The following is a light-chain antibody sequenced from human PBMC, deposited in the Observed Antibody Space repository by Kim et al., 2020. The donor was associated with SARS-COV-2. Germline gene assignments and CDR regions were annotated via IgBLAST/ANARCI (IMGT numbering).Light chain of an antibody. CDR3: QQRGNWPLT. Sequence: PGERATLSCRSSQSVGNSFAWYQQKPGQAPRLLIYDAFSRATGIPARFSGSGSGTDFTLTISSLEPEDFAVYYCQQRGNWPLTFGQGTKVDIK. J-gene: IGKJ1*01. V-gene: IGKV3-11*01. CDR2: DAF. CDR1: QSVGNS.